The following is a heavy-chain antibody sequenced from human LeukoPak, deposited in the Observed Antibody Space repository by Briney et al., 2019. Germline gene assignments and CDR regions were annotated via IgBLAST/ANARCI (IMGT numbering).Heavy chain of an antibody. CDR1: GYAFTSYD. CDR3: ARALSDCNSTNCYLPSWVGP. Sequence: ASVKVSCKASGYAFTSYDINWVRQATGQGLEWMGWMNPNSGNTGYAQKFQGRVTMTRNTSISTAYMELSSLRSEDTAVYYCARALSDCNSTNCYLPSWVGPWGQGTLVTVSS. D-gene: IGHD2-2*01. V-gene: IGHV1-8*01. J-gene: IGHJ5*02. CDR2: MNPNSGNT.